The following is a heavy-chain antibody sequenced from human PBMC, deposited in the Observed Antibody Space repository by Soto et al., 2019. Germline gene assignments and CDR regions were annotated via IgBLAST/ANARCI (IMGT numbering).Heavy chain of an antibody. V-gene: IGHV3-48*02. J-gene: IGHJ4*02. CDR3: ATLQLGREEVFDS. CDR1: GFTFKTYS. D-gene: IGHD1-1*01. CDR2: ISETSIAI. Sequence: EVQLVESGGGLVQPGGSLRLSCAASGFTFKTYSMNWVRQAPGKGLEWVSYISETSIAIYYRDSVKGRFTISRDNAKNTLYLQMSSLRDEDTAVYYCATLQLGREEVFDSWGQGTLVTVSS.